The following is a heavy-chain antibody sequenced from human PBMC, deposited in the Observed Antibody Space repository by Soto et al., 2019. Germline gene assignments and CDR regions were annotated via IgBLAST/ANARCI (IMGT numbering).Heavy chain of an antibody. CDR2: IIPIFGTA. D-gene: IGHD2-2*01. V-gene: IGHV1-69*06. CDR3: AREDRCSSTSCYYNYYGMDV. J-gene: IGHJ6*02. CDR1: GGTFSSYA. Sequence: SVKVSCKASGGTFSSYAISWVRQAPGQGLEWMGGIIPIFGTANYAQKFRGRVTITADKSTSTAYMELSSLRSEDTAVYYCAREDRCSSTSCYYNYYGMDVWGQGTTVTVSS.